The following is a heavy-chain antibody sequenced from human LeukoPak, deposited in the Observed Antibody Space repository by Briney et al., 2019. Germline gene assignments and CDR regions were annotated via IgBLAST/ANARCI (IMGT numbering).Heavy chain of an antibody. D-gene: IGHD3-9*01. CDR2: IRSKAKGGTT. J-gene: IGHJ4*02. CDR3: TREVMVLRYFDWLFESFDY. V-gene: IGHV3-49*03. CDR1: GFTFGDYA. Sequence: PGGSLRLSCTAPGFTFGDYAMSSFRQAPGKGLGWVGFIRSKAKGGTTEYAASVKGRFTISRDDSKSIAYLQMNSLKTEDTAVYYCTREVMVLRYFDWLFESFDYWGQGTMVSVSS.